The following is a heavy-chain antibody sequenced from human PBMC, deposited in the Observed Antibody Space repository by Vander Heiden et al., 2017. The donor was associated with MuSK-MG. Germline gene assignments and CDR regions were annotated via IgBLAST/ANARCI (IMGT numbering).Heavy chain of an antibody. CDR1: GYTLTELS. Sequence: QVQLVQSGTEVKKPGASVKVSCKVSGYTLTELSMHWVRQAPGKGLEWMGGFDPEDGETIYAQKFQGRVTMTEDTSTDTAYMELSSLRSEDTAVYYCATPRRGSGSYGWYFDYWGQGTLVTVSS. CDR2: FDPEDGET. J-gene: IGHJ4*02. D-gene: IGHD1-26*01. CDR3: ATPRRGSGSYGWYFDY. V-gene: IGHV1-24*01.